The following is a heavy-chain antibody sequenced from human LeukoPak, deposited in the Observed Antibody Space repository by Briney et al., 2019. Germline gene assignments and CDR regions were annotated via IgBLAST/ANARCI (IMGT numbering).Heavy chain of an antibody. D-gene: IGHD3-22*01. CDR1: GGSFSGYY. J-gene: IGHJ1*01. CDR2: INHSGST. CDR3: ARXFXDXSGYYYD. Sequence: SETLSLTCAVYGGSFSGYYWSWIRQPPGKGLEWIGEINHSGSTNYNPPLKSRATISVDTSKNQFSLKLSSVTAADTAVYYCARXFXDXSGYYYDWGQGTLVTVSS. V-gene: IGHV4-34*01.